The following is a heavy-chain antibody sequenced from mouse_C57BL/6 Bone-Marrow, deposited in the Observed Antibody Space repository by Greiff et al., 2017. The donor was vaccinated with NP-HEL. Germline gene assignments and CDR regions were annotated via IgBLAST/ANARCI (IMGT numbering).Heavy chain of an antibody. CDR1: GFTFSSYA. V-gene: IGHV5-4*01. J-gene: IGHJ4*01. CDR2: ISDGGSYT. Sequence: EVHLVESGGGLVKPGGSLKLSCAASGFTFSSYAMSWVRQTPEKRLEWVATISDGGSYTYYPDNVKGRFTISRDNAKNNLYLQMSHLKSEDTAMYYCARDGATVVADYAMDYWGQGTSVTVSS. CDR3: ARDGATVVADYAMDY. D-gene: IGHD1-1*01.